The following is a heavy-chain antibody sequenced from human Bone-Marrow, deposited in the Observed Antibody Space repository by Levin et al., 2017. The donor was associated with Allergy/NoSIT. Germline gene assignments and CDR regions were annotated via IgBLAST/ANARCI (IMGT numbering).Heavy chain of an antibody. CDR3: AKDLLGALDFPWYFDV. J-gene: IGHJ2*01. V-gene: IGHV3-23*01. Sequence: ETLSLTCAASGFTFNTYALSWVRQAPGKGLEWVSSISGSGGTTYYADSVKGRFTISRDNYKNTLSLQVNSLRADDTAVYYCAKDLLGALDFPWYFDVWGRGTLVTVSS. D-gene: IGHD4/OR15-4a*01. CDR2: ISGSGGTT. CDR1: GFTFNTYA.